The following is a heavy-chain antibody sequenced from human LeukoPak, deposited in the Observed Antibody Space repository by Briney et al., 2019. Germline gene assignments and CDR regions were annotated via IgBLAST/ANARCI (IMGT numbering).Heavy chain of an antibody. V-gene: IGHV1-18*01. CDR1: GYTFTSYG. CDR3: VRALLTTVSRYYYGMDV. CDR2: ISAYNGNT. J-gene: IGHJ6*02. D-gene: IGHD4-11*01. Sequence: PEASVNVSCKASGYTFTSYGISWVRQAPGQGLEWMGWISAYNGNTNYAQKLQGRVTMTTDTSTSTAYMELRSLRSDDTAVYYCVRALLTTVSRYYYGMDVWGQGTTVTVSS.